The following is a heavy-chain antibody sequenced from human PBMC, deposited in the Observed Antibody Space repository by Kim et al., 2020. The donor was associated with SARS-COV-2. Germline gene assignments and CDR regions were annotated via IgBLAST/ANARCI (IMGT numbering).Heavy chain of an antibody. Sequence: SETLSLTCTVSGGSISSGDYYWSWIRQPPGKGLEWIGYIYYSGSTYYNPSLKSRVTISVDTSKNQFSLKLSSVTAADTAVYYCARVRMTSITIFGVVTPKNWFDPWGQGTLVTVSS. CDR1: GGSISSGDYY. J-gene: IGHJ5*02. V-gene: IGHV4-30-4*01. D-gene: IGHD3-3*01. CDR2: IYYSGST. CDR3: ARVRMTSITIFGVVTPKNWFDP.